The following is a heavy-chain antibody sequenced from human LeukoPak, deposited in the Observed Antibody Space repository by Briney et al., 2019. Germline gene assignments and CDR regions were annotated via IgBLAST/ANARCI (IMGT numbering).Heavy chain of an antibody. CDR2: ISGSGGST. D-gene: IGHD3-22*01. V-gene: IGHV3-23*01. J-gene: IGHJ3*02. Sequence: PGGSLRLSCAASGFTFSSYAMSWVRQAPGKGLEWVSAISGSGGSTYYADSVKGRFTISRDNSKNTLYLQMNSLRAEDTAVYYCAKDPGWSYYYDSSGLDIWGQGTMVTVSS. CDR1: GFTFSSYA. CDR3: AKDPGWSYYYDSSGLDI.